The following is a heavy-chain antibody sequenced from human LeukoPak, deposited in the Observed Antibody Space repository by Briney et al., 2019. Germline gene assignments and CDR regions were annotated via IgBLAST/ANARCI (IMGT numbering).Heavy chain of an antibody. D-gene: IGHD6-25*01. V-gene: IGHV1-69*13. CDR1: GGTFSSYA. CDR2: IIPIFGAA. CDR3: ARSSRGHFHYYYYGMDV. J-gene: IGHJ6*02. Sequence: ASVKVSCKASGGTFSSYAISWVRQAPGQGLEWMGGIIPIFGAANYAQKFQGRVTITADESTSTAYMELSSLRSEDTAVYYCARSSRGHFHYYYYGMDVWGQGTTVTVSS.